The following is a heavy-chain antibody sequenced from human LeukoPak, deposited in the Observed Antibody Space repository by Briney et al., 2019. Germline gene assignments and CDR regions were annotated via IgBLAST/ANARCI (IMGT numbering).Heavy chain of an antibody. CDR3: ARDLRHGPGIVGAKAPPFDP. J-gene: IGHJ5*02. Sequence: PSETLSLTCAVSGGSISSSNWWSWVRQPPGKGLEWIGEIYHSGSTNYNPSLKSRVTISVDTSKNQFSLKLSSVTAADTAVYYCARDLRHGPGIVGAKAPPFDPWGQGTLVTVSS. V-gene: IGHV4-4*02. CDR2: IYHSGST. D-gene: IGHD1-26*01. CDR1: GGSISSSNW.